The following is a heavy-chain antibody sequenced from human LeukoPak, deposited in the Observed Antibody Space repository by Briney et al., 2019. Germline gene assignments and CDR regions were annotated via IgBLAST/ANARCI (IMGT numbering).Heavy chain of an antibody. J-gene: IGHJ4*02. CDR1: GGSISSYY. CDR3: ARSYSGSFDY. D-gene: IGHD1-26*01. V-gene: IGHV4-59*01. CDR2: TYYSGST. Sequence: SETLSLTCTVSGGSISSYYWSWIRQAPGKGLEWIGYTYYSGSTNYNPSLKSRVTISVDTSKNQFSLKLSSVTAADTAVYYCARSYSGSFDYWGQGTLVTVSS.